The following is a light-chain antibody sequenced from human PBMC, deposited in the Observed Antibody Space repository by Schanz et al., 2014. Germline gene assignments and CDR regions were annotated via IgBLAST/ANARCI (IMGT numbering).Light chain of an antibody. CDR1: DSNVGDND. Sequence: QSVLTQPPSVSAAPGQKATISCSGGDSNVGDNDVSWYQQFPGTAPKLLIYDDNKRPSGIPDRFSVSKSGTSATLDITGLQTDDEADYYCGTWDSSLSVVVFGGGTKLTVL. J-gene: IGLJ3*02. CDR3: GTWDSSLSVVV. CDR2: DDN. V-gene: IGLV1-51*01.